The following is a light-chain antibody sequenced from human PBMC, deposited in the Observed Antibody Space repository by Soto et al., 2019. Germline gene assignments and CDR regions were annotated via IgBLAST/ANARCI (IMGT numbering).Light chain of an antibody. J-gene: IGLJ2*01. V-gene: IGLV2-14*01. CDR1: SSDVAAYNY. CDR2: EVS. CDR3: SSHTSSSTAV. Sequence: QSVLTQPASVSGSPGQSITISCTGTSSDVAAYNYVSWYQQRPGKAPKLIIYEVSNRPSGVSDRFSGSKSGNMASLTISGLQAEDAADYYCSSHTSSSTAVFGGGTKLTVL.